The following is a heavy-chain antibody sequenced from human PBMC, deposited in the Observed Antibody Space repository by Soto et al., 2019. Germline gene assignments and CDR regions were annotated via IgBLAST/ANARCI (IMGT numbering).Heavy chain of an antibody. CDR2: FDPEDGET. CDR3: ATDFIYYYDSSGLAVEY. D-gene: IGHD3-22*01. V-gene: IGHV1-24*01. Sequence: ASVKVSCKVSGYTLTELSMHWVRQAPGKGLEWMGGFDPEDGETIYAQKFQGRVTMTEDTSTDTAYMELSRLRSEDTAVYYCATDFIYYYDSSGLAVEYWGQGTLVTVSS. CDR1: GYTLTELS. J-gene: IGHJ4*02.